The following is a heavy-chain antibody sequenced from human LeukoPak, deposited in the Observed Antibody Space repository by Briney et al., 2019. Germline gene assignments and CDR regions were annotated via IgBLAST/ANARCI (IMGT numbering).Heavy chain of an antibody. CDR1: GYTFTGYH. CDR3: ARDQGSLTRSWYTGY. V-gene: IGHV1-2*06. CDR2: INPYSGDT. D-gene: IGHD6-13*01. Sequence: ASVKVSCKASGYTFTGYHIHWVRQAPGQGLEWMGRINPYSGDTNFAQKFQGRVTMARDTSITTAYLDLSSLTPDDTAVYFCARDQGSLTRSWYTGYWGQGTQVTVSS. J-gene: IGHJ4*02.